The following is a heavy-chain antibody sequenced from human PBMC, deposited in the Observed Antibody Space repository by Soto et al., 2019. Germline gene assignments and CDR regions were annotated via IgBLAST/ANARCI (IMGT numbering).Heavy chain of an antibody. CDR2: INPNSGGT. Sequence: ASVKVYCKASGYTFTGYYVHWVRQAPGQGLEWMGWINPNSGGTYLAQRFQGRVTMNRDTSIGAAYMELRGLASDDTAEYYCAKGGAIVAAGTRVYLYNAMDVWGQGTTVTVSS. V-gene: IGHV1-2*02. CDR1: GYTFTGYY. D-gene: IGHD1-26*01. CDR3: AKGGAIVAAGTRVYLYNAMDV. J-gene: IGHJ6*02.